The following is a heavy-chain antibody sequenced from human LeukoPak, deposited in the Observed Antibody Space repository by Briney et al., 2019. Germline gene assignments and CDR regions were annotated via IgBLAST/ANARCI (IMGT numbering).Heavy chain of an antibody. CDR2: ISSSSSYI. CDR3: ARDLGYGDYFDY. CDR1: GFTFSSYT. V-gene: IGHV3-21*01. D-gene: IGHD3-16*01. J-gene: IGHJ4*02. Sequence: GGSLRLSCAASGFTFSSYTMNWVRQAPGKGLEWVSSISSSSSYIYYADSVKGRFIISRDNAENSLYLQMNSLRAEDTAVYYCARDLGYGDYFDYWGQGTLVTVSS.